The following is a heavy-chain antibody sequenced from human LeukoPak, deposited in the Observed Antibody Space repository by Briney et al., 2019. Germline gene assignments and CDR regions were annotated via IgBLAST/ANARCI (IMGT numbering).Heavy chain of an antibody. D-gene: IGHD4-17*01. V-gene: IGHV4-59*01. CDR2: IYYSGST. J-gene: IGHJ4*02. CDR3: ARAGPPDDYGDYFDY. CDR1: GGSISSYY. Sequence: SETLSLTCTVSGGSISSYYWSWIRQPPGKGLEWIGYIYYSGSTNYNPSLKSRVTISVDTSKNHLSLTLSSVTAADTAVYYCARAGPPDDYGDYFDYWGQGTLVTVSS.